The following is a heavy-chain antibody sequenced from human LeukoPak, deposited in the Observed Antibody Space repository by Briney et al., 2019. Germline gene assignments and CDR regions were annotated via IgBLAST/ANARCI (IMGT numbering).Heavy chain of an antibody. J-gene: IGHJ3*02. CDR3: ARDQRMVRGVIIEGDNSFDI. CDR2: IIPILGIA. D-gene: IGHD3-10*01. CDR1: GGTFSSYA. V-gene: IGHV1-69*04. Sequence: VKVSCRASGGTFSSYAISWVRQAPGEELEWMGTIIPILGIANYAQKFQGRVTITADKSTSTAYMELRSLRSEDPAVYYCARDQRMVRGVIIEGDNSFDIWGQGTMVTVSS.